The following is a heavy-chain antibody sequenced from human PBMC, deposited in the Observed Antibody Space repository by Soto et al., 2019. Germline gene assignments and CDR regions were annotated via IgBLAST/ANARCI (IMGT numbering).Heavy chain of an antibody. CDR1: GGSISSSSYY. J-gene: IGHJ4*02. Sequence: SETLSLTCTVSGGSISSSSYYWGWIRQPPGKGLEWIGSIYYSGSTYYNPSLKSRVTISVDTSKNQFSLKLSSVTAADTAVYYCARLTTVTFLVDYWGQGTLVTVSS. CDR3: ARLTTVTFLVDY. CDR2: IYYSGST. D-gene: IGHD4-17*01. V-gene: IGHV4-39*01.